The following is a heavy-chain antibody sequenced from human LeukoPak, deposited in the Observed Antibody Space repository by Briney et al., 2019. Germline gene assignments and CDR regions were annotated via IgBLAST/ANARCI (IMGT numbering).Heavy chain of an antibody. CDR2: INQGGST. J-gene: IGHJ4*02. Sequence: PSETLSLTCAVSGFSISSGYYWSWIRHAPGQGLEWIGEINQGGSTTYNPSLKSRVTISVNTAKNQFSLKLNSVTAADTAVYYCAREGFTQYGSSGYYGYWGQGTLVTVSS. CDR3: AREGFTQYGSSGYYGY. D-gene: IGHD3-22*01. V-gene: IGHV4-34*01. CDR1: GFSISSGYY.